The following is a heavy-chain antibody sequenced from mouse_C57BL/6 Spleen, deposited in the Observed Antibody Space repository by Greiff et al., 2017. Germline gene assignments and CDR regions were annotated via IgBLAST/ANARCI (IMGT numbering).Heavy chain of an antibody. CDR1: GYTFTDYE. CDR2: IDPETGGT. J-gene: IGHJ4*01. V-gene: IGHV1-15*01. CDR3: TRVPYYYAMDY. Sequence: VKVVESGAELVRPGASVTLSCKASGYTFTDYEMHWVKQTPVHGLEWIGAIDPETGGTAYNQKFKGKAILTADKSSSTAYMELRSLTSEDSAVYYCTRVPYYYAMDYWGQGTSVTVSS.